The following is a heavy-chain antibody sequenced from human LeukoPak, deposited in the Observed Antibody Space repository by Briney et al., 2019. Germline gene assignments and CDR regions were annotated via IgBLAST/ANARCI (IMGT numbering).Heavy chain of an antibody. D-gene: IGHD3-3*01. CDR1: GFTFSIYG. V-gene: IGHV3-30*02. CDR3: GKVVAQSDWSGYTYYFDY. J-gene: IGHJ4*02. CDR2: IRNDGSNK. Sequence: GGSLRLSCAASGFTFSIYGMHWVRQAPGKGLDWVAYIRNDGSNKQYADSVKGRFTISRDNSRNTLYLQMNSLRTEDTAVYYCGKVVAQSDWSGYTYYFDYWGQGTLVTVSS.